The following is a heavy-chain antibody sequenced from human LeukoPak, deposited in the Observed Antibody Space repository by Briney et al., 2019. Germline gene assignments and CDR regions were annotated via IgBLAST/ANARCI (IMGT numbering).Heavy chain of an antibody. CDR3: AKGIGSGWYGIDY. D-gene: IGHD6-19*01. CDR2: INSDGSST. Sequence: LPGGSLRLSCAASGFTFSSYWMHWVRQVPGKGLVWVSRINSDGSSTNYADSVKGRFTISRDNAKNSLYLQMNSLRAEDMALYYCAKGIGSGWYGIDYWGQGTLVTVSS. V-gene: IGHV3-74*01. CDR1: GFTFSSYW. J-gene: IGHJ4*02.